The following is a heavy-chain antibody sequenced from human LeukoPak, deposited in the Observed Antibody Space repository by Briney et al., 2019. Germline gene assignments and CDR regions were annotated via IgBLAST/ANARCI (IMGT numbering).Heavy chain of an antibody. CDR3: ARQKTYYYDSSGYYYDY. J-gene: IGHJ4*02. V-gene: IGHV4-30-4*01. CDR1: GGSISSGDYY. CDR2: IYYSGST. Sequence: NPSQTLSLTCTVSGGSISSGDYYWSWIRQPPGKGLEWIGYIYYSGSTYYNPSLKSRVTISVDTSKNQFSLKLSSVTAADTAVYYCARQKTYYYDSSGYYYDYWGQGTLVTVSS. D-gene: IGHD3-22*01.